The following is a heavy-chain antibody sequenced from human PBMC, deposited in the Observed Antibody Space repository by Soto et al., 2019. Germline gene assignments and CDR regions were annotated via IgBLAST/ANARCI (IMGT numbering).Heavy chain of an antibody. CDR3: ARQRSMDV. V-gene: IGHV3-48*02. Sequence: EVQLVESGGGLVQPGGSLRLSCAASGFSFNDYSMNWVRQAPGKGLEWVSYISRSSGTIYYADSVKGRFTISRDNAKKSLDLQMNSLRDEDTAVYYCARQRSMDVWGQGTTVTVSS. CDR1: GFSFNDYS. J-gene: IGHJ6*02. CDR2: ISRSSGTI.